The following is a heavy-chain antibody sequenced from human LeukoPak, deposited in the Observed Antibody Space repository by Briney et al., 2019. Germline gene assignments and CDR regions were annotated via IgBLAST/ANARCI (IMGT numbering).Heavy chain of an antibody. V-gene: IGHV3-21*01. CDR2: ISSSSSYI. D-gene: IGHD3-3*01. Sequence: PGGSLRLSCAASGFTFSSYSMNWVRQAPGKGLEWVSSISSSSSYIYYADSVKGRFTISRDNAKNSLYLQMNSLRAEDTAVYYCARAVGCITIFGVVIMGGWCIWGQGTMVTVSS. CDR1: GFTFSSYS. CDR3: ARAVGCITIFGVVIMGGWCI. J-gene: IGHJ3*02.